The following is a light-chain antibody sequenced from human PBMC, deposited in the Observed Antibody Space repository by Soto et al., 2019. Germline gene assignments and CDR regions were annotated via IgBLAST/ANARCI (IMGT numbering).Light chain of an antibody. CDR3: QQYNNWPPWT. CDR2: GAS. CDR1: QSVSSSD. V-gene: IGKV3-20*01. Sequence: EVVLTQSPGTLSLSPGERATLSFSASQSVSSSDLAWYQQKPGQAPRLLISGASSRATGIPDRFSGSGSGTDFTLTISRLEPEDFAVYYCQQYNNWPPWTFGQGTKVDIK. J-gene: IGKJ1*01.